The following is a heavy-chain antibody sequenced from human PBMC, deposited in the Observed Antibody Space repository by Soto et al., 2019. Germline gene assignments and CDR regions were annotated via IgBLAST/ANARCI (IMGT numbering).Heavy chain of an antibody. J-gene: IGHJ5*02. Sequence: SETLSLTCAVYGGSFSGYDWSWIRHPPWKGLEWIGEINHSGITNYNPSLKSRVTISVDTSKNQFSLKLSSVTAADTAVYYCARGRRDIVVVTAADGWFDPWGQGNLLNVSS. CDR2: INHSGIT. CDR1: GGSFSGYD. D-gene: IGHD2-2*01. CDR3: ARGRRDIVVVTAADGWFDP. V-gene: IGHV4-34*01.